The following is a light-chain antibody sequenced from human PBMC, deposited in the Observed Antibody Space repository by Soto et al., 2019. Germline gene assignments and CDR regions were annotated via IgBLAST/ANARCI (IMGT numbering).Light chain of an antibody. J-gene: IGLJ2*01. CDR1: SSNIGSNY. CDR3: AAWDDSLSGYVV. V-gene: IGLV1-47*01. CDR2: RNN. Sequence: QTVVTQPPSASGTLGQRVTISCSGSSSNIGSNYVYWYQQLPGMAPKLLIYRNNQRPSGVPDRFSGSKSGTSASLAISGLRSEDEADYYCAAWDDSLSGYVVFGGGTKLTVL.